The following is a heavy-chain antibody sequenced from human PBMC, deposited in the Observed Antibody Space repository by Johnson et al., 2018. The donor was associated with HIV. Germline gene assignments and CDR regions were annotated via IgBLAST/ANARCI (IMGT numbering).Heavy chain of an antibody. CDR1: GFIFSNYG. J-gene: IGHJ3*02. D-gene: IGHD6-13*01. Sequence: QVQLVESGGGVVQPGESLRLSCTASGFIFSNYGMHWVRQTPGKGLEWVAIIWYNGSNKSYAKSVKGRFTISRDNSRNTLYLQMNSLRAEDTAVYYCAREGSRDAFDIWGQGTMVTVSS. CDR2: IWYNGSNK. V-gene: IGHV3-30*02. CDR3: AREGSRDAFDI.